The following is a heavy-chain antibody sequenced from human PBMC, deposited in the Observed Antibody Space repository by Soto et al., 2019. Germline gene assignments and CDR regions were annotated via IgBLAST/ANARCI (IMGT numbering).Heavy chain of an antibody. CDR1: GFTFSSFE. J-gene: IGHJ3*01. V-gene: IGHV3-48*03. CDR3: ASRASR. CDR2: IHPSGQPI. D-gene: IGHD1-26*01. Sequence: EVQLVESGGGLIQPGGSLRLSCAASGFTFSSFETYWVRQAPGKGLEWVSYIHPSGQPIFYADSVKGRFTISRDNAKNSLYLQMSSLRAEDSAVYYCASRASRWGQGTMVTVSS.